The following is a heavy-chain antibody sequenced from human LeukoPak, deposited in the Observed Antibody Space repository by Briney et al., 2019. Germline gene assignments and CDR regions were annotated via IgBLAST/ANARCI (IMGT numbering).Heavy chain of an antibody. Sequence: PSETLSLICTVSGGSLSSGGYYWRWLRQHPGTGLEWIGYIYYSGSTYYNPSLKSRVTISVDTSKNQFSLKLSSVTAADTAVYYCARGLRPNWFDPWGQGTLVTVSS. CDR2: IYYSGST. CDR3: ARGLRPNWFDP. CDR1: GGSLSSGGYY. J-gene: IGHJ5*02. D-gene: IGHD5-12*01. V-gene: IGHV4-31*03.